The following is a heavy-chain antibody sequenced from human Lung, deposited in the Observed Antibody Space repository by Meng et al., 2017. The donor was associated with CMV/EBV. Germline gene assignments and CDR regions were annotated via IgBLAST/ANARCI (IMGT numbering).Heavy chain of an antibody. CDR2: ITHSGST. J-gene: IGHJ4*01. V-gene: IGHV4-34*01. CDR3: ARGGREETYGPNFDS. CDR1: GGSLSGYY. D-gene: IGHD3-10*01. Sequence: SETXSLTCAVYGGSLSGYYWSWIRQPPGKGLEWIGEITHSGSTKYNPSLKSRVTISVDTSNNQFSLNVKSVTAADMGVYYCARGGREETYGPNFDSWDQGXLVTVSS.